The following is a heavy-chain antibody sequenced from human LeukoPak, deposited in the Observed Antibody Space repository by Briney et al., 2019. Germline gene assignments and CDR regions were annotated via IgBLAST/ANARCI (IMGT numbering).Heavy chain of an antibody. CDR3: ARDLGNYDILTGRLI. D-gene: IGHD3-9*01. Sequence: PGGSLRLSCAASGFTFSSYAMSWVRQAPGKGLEWVSAISGSGGSTYYADSVKGRFTISRDNSKNTLYLQMNSLRAEDTAVYYCARDLGNYDILTGRLIWGQGTLVTVSS. J-gene: IGHJ4*02. CDR1: GFTFSSYA. V-gene: IGHV3-23*01. CDR2: ISGSGGST.